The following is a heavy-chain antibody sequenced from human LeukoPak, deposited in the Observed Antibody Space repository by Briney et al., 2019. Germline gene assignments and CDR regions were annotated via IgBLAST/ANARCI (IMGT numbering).Heavy chain of an antibody. V-gene: IGHV1-69*01. CDR3: ATYYYDSSGYYYSRAFDI. D-gene: IGHD3-22*01. CDR1: GGTFSSYA. CDR2: IIPIFGTA. J-gene: IGHJ3*02. Sequence: SVKVSCKASGGTFSSYAISWVRQAPGQGLEWMGGIIPIFGTANYAQKFQGRVTITADESTSTAYMELSSLRSEDTAVYYCATYYYDSSGYYYSRAFDIWGQGTMVTVSS.